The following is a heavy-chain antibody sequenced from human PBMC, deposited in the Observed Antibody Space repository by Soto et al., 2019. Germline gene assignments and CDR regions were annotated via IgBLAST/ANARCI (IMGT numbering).Heavy chain of an antibody. V-gene: IGHV1-69*06. CDR1: GGTFSSYA. CDR3: ARGDSGYDSSDY. J-gene: IGHJ4*02. D-gene: IGHD5-12*01. Sequence: SVKVSCKASGGTFSSYASSGVRQAPGQGLELIGGIIPIFGTANYAQKFQGRVTITADKSTSTAYMELSSLRSEDTAVYYCARGDSGYDSSDYCGELTLLPVCS. CDR2: IIPIFGTA.